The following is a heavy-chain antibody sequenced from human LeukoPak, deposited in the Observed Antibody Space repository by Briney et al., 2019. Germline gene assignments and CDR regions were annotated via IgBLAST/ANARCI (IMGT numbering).Heavy chain of an antibody. CDR1: GFTFSSYA. CDR3: AKDLTWSGNPYYFDY. J-gene: IGHJ4*02. V-gene: IGHV3-23*01. CDR2: ISGSGGST. Sequence: GGSLRLSCAASGFTFSSYAMSWVRQAPGKGLEWVSAISGSGGSTYYADSVKGRFTISRDNSRNTLYLQMNSLRAEDTAVYYCAKDLTWSGNPYYFDYWGQGTLVTVSS. D-gene: IGHD3-3*01.